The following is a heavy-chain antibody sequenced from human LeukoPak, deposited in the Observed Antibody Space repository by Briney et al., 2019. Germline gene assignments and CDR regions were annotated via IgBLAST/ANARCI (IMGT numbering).Heavy chain of an antibody. J-gene: IGHJ6*02. CDR2: ISAYNGNT. D-gene: IGHD3-10*01. CDR3: ARALENLLWFGELWNGMDV. Sequence: ASVKVSCKASGYTFTSYGISWVRQAPGQGLEWMGWISAYNGNTNYAQKLQGRVTMTTDTSTSTAYMELRSLRSDDTAVYYCARALENLLWFGELWNGMDVWGQGTTVTVSS. CDR1: GYTFTSYG. V-gene: IGHV1-18*01.